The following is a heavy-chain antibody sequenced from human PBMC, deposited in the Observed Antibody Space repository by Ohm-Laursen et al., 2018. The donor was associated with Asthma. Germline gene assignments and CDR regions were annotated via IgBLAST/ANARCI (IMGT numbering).Heavy chain of an antibody. CDR1: GFTFSDYY. V-gene: IGHV3-11*01. J-gene: IGHJ4*02. CDR2: ISSSSSSI. CDR3: ARRPLWFLDY. Sequence: SLRLSCTASGFTFSDYYMSWIRQAPGKGLEWVSYISSSSSSIYYADSVKGRFAISRDNAKNSLYLQMNSLRAEDTAVYYCARRPLWFLDYWGQGTLVTVSS. D-gene: IGHD3-10*01.